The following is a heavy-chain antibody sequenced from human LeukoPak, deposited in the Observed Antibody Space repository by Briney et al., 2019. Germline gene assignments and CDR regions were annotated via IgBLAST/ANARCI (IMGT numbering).Heavy chain of an antibody. J-gene: IGHJ5*02. CDR1: GFTVSSNY. CDR2: ISGSGGST. CDR3: AKVRKASGIAAAAPGGFDP. D-gene: IGHD6-13*01. Sequence: GGSLRLSCAASGFTVSSNYMSWVRQAPGKGLEWVSVISGSGGSTYYADSVKGRFTISRDNSKNTLYLQMNSLRAEDTAVYYCAKVRKASGIAAAAPGGFDPWGQGTLVTVSS. V-gene: IGHV3-23*01.